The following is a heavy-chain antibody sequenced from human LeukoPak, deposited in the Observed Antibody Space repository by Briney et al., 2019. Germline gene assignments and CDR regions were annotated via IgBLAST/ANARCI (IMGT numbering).Heavy chain of an antibody. CDR3: ASRQRSGLEYWFDP. V-gene: IGHV5-51*01. J-gene: IGHJ5*02. Sequence: RGESLKISCQASGYTFDRSWIGWVRQLPGKGLEWMGIIYPGDSDTRYSPSFQGQVTISADKSISTAYLQWSSLKASDTAMYYCASRQRSGLEYWFDPWGQGTLVTVSS. CDR2: IYPGDSDT. CDR1: GYTFDRSW. D-gene: IGHD2-15*01.